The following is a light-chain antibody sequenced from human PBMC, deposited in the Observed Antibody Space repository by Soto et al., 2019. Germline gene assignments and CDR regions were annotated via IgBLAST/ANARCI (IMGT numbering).Light chain of an antibody. CDR2: GSS. CDR3: QQYGSSPPYT. V-gene: IGKV3-20*01. Sequence: EVVMTQSPGTLSLSPGERATLSCRASENVSNNYLAWCQQKPGQAPRLLIFGSSDSAAGHPDRFRGSGSETGFPLTISRLQPEDFAVYYCQQYGSSPPYTFGQWTKLEIK. J-gene: IGKJ2*01. CDR1: ENVSNNY.